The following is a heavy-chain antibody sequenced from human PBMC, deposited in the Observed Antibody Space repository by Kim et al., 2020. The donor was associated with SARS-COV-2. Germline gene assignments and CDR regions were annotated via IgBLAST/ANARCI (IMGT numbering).Heavy chain of an antibody. D-gene: IGHD5-18*01. V-gene: IGHV4-59*01. CDR3: ARAVDTAMVDYYYYYGMDV. J-gene: IGHJ6*02. Sequence: SRVTISVDTSKNQFSLKLSSVTAADTAVYYCARAVDTAMVDYYYYYGMDVWGQGTTVTVSS.